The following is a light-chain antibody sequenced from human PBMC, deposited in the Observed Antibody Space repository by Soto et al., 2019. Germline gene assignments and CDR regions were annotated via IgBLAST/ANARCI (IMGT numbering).Light chain of an antibody. V-gene: IGLV2-14*01. J-gene: IGLJ2*01. Sequence: QSVLTQPASVSGSPGQSITISCTGTSSDVGGYNYISWYQQHPGKAPKFIIYDVRNRPSGVSNRFSGSRSGNTASLTISGLQAEDEAVYYCSSYTSSSTVIFGEGTKLTVL. CDR2: DVR. CDR1: SSDVGGYNY. CDR3: SSYTSSSTVI.